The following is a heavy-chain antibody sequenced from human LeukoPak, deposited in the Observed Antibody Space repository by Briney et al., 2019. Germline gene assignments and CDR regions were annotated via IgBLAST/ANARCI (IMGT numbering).Heavy chain of an antibody. D-gene: IGHD3-3*01. V-gene: IGHV3-21*01. CDR2: ISSSSSYI. J-gene: IGHJ3*02. CDR1: DFTFRTNS. CDR3: ARETLEGYDAFDI. Sequence: GGPLRLSVAALDFTFRTNSINWFAQAPGKGLKGFSSISSSSSYIYYADSVKGRFTISRDNAKNSLYLQMNSLRAEDTAVYYCARETLEGYDAFDIWGQGTMVTVSS.